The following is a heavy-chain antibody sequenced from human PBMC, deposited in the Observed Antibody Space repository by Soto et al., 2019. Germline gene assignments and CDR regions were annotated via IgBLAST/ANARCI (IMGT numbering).Heavy chain of an antibody. Sequence: ESGPTLVNPTQTLTLTCTFSGFSLSTSGVGVGWIRQPPGKALGWLALIYWNDDKRYSPSLKSRLTITKDTSKNQVVLTMTNMDPVDTATYYCAHRKKRAAIFSTHNWFDPWGQGTLVTVSS. J-gene: IGHJ5*02. CDR2: IYWNDDK. D-gene: IGHD2-2*02. CDR3: AHRKKRAAIFSTHNWFDP. V-gene: IGHV2-5*01. CDR1: GFSLSTSGVG.